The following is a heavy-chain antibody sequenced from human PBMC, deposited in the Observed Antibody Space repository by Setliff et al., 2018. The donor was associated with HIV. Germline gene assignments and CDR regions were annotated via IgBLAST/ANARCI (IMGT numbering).Heavy chain of an antibody. D-gene: IGHD3-3*01. CDR2: VYHSGTT. V-gene: IGHV4-59*08. CDR3: MRGRSITIFGVAYFDF. Sequence: SETLSLTCTVSGGSISSHYWSWIRQPPGKGLEWIGCVYHSGTTYYNPSLKSRVTISVDMSNNQFSLKVTSVTAADTAVYYCMRGRSITIFGVAYFDFWGQGTQVTVSS. J-gene: IGHJ4*02. CDR1: GGSISSHY.